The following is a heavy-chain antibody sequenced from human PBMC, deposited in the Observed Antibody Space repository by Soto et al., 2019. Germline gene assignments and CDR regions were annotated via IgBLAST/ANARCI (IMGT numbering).Heavy chain of an antibody. CDR1: GGAIGGYY. D-gene: IGHD6-19*01. Sequence: SETLSLTCSLSGGAIGGYYWSWIRQPPGKALEWIGYVSYSGSTDYHPSLKSRVSISIDTSKNQFSLKMISVTAADTAVYYCVRHGSDSGWFFFDPWGQGALVTVSS. J-gene: IGHJ5*02. CDR2: VSYSGST. V-gene: IGHV4-59*08. CDR3: VRHGSDSGWFFFDP.